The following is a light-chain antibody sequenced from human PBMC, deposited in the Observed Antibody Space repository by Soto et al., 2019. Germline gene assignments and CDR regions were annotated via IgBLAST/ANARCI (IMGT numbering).Light chain of an antibody. CDR2: EVS. J-gene: IGLJ1*01. V-gene: IGLV2-14*01. CDR3: SSYTSSSTYV. CDR1: SSDVGGYSY. Sequence: QSALTQPASVSGSPGQSITISCTGTSSDVGGYSYVSWYQQHPGKAPKLMIFEVSNRPSGVSNRFSGSKSGNTASLTISGXXXXXXXXYYCSSYTSSSTYVFGTGTKLTV.